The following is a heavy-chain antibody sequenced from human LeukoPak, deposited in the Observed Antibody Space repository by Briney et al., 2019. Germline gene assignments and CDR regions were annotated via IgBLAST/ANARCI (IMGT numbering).Heavy chain of an antibody. Sequence: SGPTLVNPTQTLTLTCTFSGISLSTSGMCVSWIRQPPGKALEWLARIDWDDDKYYSTSLKTRLTISKDTSKNQVVLTMTNMDPVDTATYYRARILAVAGPYYYYYYMDVWGKGTTVTVSS. CDR3: ARILAVAGPYYYYYYMDV. D-gene: IGHD6-19*01. CDR1: GISLSTSGMC. J-gene: IGHJ6*03. CDR2: IDWDDDK. V-gene: IGHV2-70*11.